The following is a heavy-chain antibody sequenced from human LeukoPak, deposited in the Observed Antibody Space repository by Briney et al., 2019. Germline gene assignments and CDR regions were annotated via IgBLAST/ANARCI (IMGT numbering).Heavy chain of an antibody. Sequence: GGSLRLSCAASGFTVSSNYMSWVRQAPGKGLEWVSAISGSGGSTYYADSVKGRFTISRDNSKNTLYLQMSSLRAEDTAVYYCARVAVAGPTGWFDPWGQGTLVTVSS. CDR1: GFTVSSNY. CDR2: ISGSGGST. J-gene: IGHJ5*02. V-gene: IGHV3-23*01. CDR3: ARVAVAGPTGWFDP. D-gene: IGHD6-13*01.